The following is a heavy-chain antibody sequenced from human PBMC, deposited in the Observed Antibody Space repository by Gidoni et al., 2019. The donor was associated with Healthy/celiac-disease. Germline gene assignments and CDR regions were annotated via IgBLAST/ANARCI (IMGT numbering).Heavy chain of an antibody. D-gene: IGHD2-2*01. CDR1: GFTFSNAW. Sequence: EVQLVESGGGLVKPGGSLRLSCAASGFTFSNAWMSWVRQAPGKGLEWVGRIKSKTDGGTTDYAAPVKGRFTISRDDSKNTLYLQMNSLKTEDTAVYYCTTDAVVVVPAARIQDYYMDVWGKGTTVTVSS. V-gene: IGHV3-15*01. CDR2: IKSKTDGGTT. CDR3: TTDAVVVVPAARIQDYYMDV. J-gene: IGHJ6*03.